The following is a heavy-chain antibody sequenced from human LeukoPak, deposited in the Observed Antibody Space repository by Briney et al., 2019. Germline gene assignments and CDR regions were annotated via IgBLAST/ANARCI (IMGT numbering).Heavy chain of an antibody. V-gene: IGHV4-34*01. CDR1: GGSFSGYY. CDR2: INHSGST. Sequence: PSETLSLTCAVYGGSFSGYYWSWIRQPPGKGQEWIGEINHSGSTNYNPSLKSRVTISVDTSKNQFSLKLSSVTAADTAVYYCARGRLRGVFFDYWGQGTLVTVSS. D-gene: IGHD5/OR15-5a*01. CDR3: ARGRLRGVFFDY. J-gene: IGHJ4*02.